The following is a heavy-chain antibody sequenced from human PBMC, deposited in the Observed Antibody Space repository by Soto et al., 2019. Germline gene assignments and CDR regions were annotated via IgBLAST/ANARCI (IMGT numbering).Heavy chain of an antibody. Sequence: KPSETLSLTCTVSGGSISSYYWSWIRQPPGKGLEWIGYIYYSGSTNYNPSLKSRVTISVDTSKNQFSLKLSSVTAADTAVYYCARDRADYDFWSGYYYYYGMDVWGQGTTVTVSS. CDR3: ARDRADYDFWSGYYYYYGMDV. D-gene: IGHD3-3*01. V-gene: IGHV4-59*01. J-gene: IGHJ6*02. CDR1: GGSISSYY. CDR2: IYYSGST.